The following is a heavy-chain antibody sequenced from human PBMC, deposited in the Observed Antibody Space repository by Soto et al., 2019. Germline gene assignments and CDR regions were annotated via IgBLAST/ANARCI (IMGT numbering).Heavy chain of an antibody. CDR1: GYTFTGYY. Sequence: ASVKVSCKASGYTFTGYYMHWVRQAPGQGLEWMGWINPNSGGTNYAQKFQGWVTMTRDTSISTAYMELSRLRSDDTAVYYCARARARINDFWSGGRVRHDAFDIWGQGTMVTVSS. V-gene: IGHV1-2*04. CDR3: ARARARINDFWSGGRVRHDAFDI. J-gene: IGHJ3*02. D-gene: IGHD3-3*01. CDR2: INPNSGGT.